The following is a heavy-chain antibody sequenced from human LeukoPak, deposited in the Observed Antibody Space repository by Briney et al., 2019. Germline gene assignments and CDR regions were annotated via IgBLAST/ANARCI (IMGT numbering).Heavy chain of an antibody. V-gene: IGHV4-4*02. Sequence: SETLSLTCDLSGGSITQIYYWTWVRQPPGKGLEWIGEVNLQGSTNYNPSLMGRVAISVDTSENHVSLQLTSVTAADTAVYYCAREGGPYRPLDYSGQGTLVTVS. J-gene: IGHJ4*02. D-gene: IGHD3-16*01. CDR3: AREGGPYRPLDY. CDR1: GGSITQIYY. CDR2: VNLQGST.